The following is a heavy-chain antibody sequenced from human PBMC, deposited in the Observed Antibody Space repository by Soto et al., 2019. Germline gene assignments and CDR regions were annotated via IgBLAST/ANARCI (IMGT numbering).Heavy chain of an antibody. D-gene: IGHD2-2*01. Sequence: QVQLVQSGAEVKKPGASVKVSCKASGYIFTDYYIHWVRQAPGQGLEWMGVINPSGGSTIYAQKFQARVTMNRDTSTTPIYMVVSSLGSEDTAVYYCASINVVGSSLYRGDYYYYGMDVWGQGTTVTVSS. CDR2: INPSGGST. V-gene: IGHV1-46*01. J-gene: IGHJ6*02. CDR3: ASINVVGSSLYRGDYYYYGMDV. CDR1: GYIFTDYY.